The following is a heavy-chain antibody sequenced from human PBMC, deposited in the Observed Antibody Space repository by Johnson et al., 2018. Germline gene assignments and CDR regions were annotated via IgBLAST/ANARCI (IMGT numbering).Heavy chain of an antibody. CDR2: IKSKNDGGTT. CDR1: GFTFSNAW. Sequence: VQLVQSGGGVVQPGRSLRLSCAASGFTFSNAWMNWVRQAPGKGLEWVGRIKSKNDGGTTDYAAPVKGRFTISRDDSKNTLYLQMNSLKTEDTAVYYCTTDSPDVWGKGTTVTVSS. J-gene: IGHJ6*04. CDR3: TTDSPDV. V-gene: IGHV3-15*07.